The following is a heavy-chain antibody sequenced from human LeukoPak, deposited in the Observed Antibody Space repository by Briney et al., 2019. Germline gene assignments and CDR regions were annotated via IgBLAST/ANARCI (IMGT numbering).Heavy chain of an antibody. CDR3: AKDPQARYCSSTSCYGPVWFDP. CDR2: ISGRGGST. CDR1: GFTLSIYA. Sequence: GGSLRLSCAASGFTLSIYAMSWVRHAPGKGLEWVSAISGRGGSTFYADSVKGRFTISRDNSKNTLYLQMNSLRAEDTGVYYCAKDPQARYCSSTSCYGPVWFDPWGQGTLVTVSS. V-gene: IGHV3-23*01. D-gene: IGHD2-2*01. J-gene: IGHJ5*02.